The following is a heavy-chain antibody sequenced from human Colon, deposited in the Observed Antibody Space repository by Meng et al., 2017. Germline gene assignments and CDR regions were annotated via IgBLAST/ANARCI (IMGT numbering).Heavy chain of an antibody. CDR1: GFTFSGSA. CDR2: IRSKANSYAT. J-gene: IGHJ4*02. V-gene: IGHV3-73*01. D-gene: IGHD3-22*01. CDR3: SKTTADGSSGYYAY. Sequence: GGSLRLSCAASGFTFSGSALHWVRQASGKGLEWVGRIRSKANSYATAYAASVEGRFTISRDESQNTAYLEMTNLKTEDTAVYYCSKTTADGSSGYYAYWGQGTQVTVSS.